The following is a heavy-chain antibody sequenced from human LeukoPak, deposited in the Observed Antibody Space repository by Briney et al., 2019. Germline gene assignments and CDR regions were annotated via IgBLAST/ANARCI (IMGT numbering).Heavy chain of an antibody. D-gene: IGHD6-13*01. J-gene: IGHJ4*02. V-gene: IGHV3-23*01. CDR3: AKDSSSSWYSGLGYFDY. Sequence: GGSLRLSCAASGFTFSSYAMSWVRQAPGKGLEWVSAISGSGGSTYYADSVKGRFTISRDNSKNTLYLQMNSLRAEDTAVYYCAKDSSSSWYSGLGYFDYWGQGTLVTVSS. CDR2: ISGSGGST. CDR1: GFTFSSYA.